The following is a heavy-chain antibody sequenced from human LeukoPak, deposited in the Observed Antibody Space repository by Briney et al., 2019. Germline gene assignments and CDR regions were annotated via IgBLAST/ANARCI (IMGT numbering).Heavy chain of an antibody. Sequence: ASVKVSCKASGGTFSSYVISWVRQAPGQGLEWMGGIVPIFGTANYAQKFQGRVTLTADKSTSTAYMELSSLRSEDTAVYYCASLYYDSSGYFGYFDYWGQGTLVTVSS. J-gene: IGHJ4*02. CDR2: IVPIFGTA. D-gene: IGHD3-22*01. CDR3: ASLYYDSSGYFGYFDY. V-gene: IGHV1-69*06. CDR1: GGTFSSYV.